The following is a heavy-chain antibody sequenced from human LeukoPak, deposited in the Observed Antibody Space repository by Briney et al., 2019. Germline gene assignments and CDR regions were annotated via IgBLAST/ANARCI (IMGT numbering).Heavy chain of an antibody. J-gene: IGHJ4*02. CDR1: GGSIPISTYY. CDR3: ARVRDDYDDY. CDR2: IYYSGST. V-gene: IGHV4-39*07. D-gene: IGHD4/OR15-4a*01. Sequence: SETLSLTCTVSGGSIPISTYYWGWVRQPPGKGLEWIGSIYYSGSTYYNPSLKSRVTTSVDTSKNQFSLKLRSVTAADTAVYYCARVRDDYDDYWGQGTLVTVSS.